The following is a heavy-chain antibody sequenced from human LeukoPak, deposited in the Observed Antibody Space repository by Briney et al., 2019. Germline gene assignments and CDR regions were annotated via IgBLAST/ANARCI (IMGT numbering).Heavy chain of an antibody. J-gene: IGHJ5*02. CDR2: ISAYNGNT. D-gene: IGHD3-3*01. CDR3: AIEGYDFWSGYYKGWFDP. V-gene: IGHV1-18*01. CDR1: GYTFTSYG. Sequence: ASVKVSCKASGYTFTSYGISWVRQAPGQGLERMGWISAYNGNTNYAQKLQGRVTMTTDTSTSTAYMELRSLRSDDTAVYYCAIEGYDFWSGYYKGWFDPWGQGTLVTVSS.